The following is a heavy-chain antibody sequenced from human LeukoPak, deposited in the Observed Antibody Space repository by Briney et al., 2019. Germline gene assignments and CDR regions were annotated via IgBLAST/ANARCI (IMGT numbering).Heavy chain of an antibody. D-gene: IGHD4-11*01. J-gene: IGHJ4*02. CDR2: ISYDGSNK. Sequence: GRSLRLSCAASGFTFSSYAMHWVRQAPGKGLEWVAVISYDGSNKYYADSVKGRFTISRDNSKNTLYLQMNSLRAEDTAVYYCARDAARVIDYWGQGTLVTVSS. CDR3: ARDAARVIDY. V-gene: IGHV3-30-3*01. CDR1: GFTFSSYA.